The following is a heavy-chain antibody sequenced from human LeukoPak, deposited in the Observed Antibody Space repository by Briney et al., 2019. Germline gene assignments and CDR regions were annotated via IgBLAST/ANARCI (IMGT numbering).Heavy chain of an antibody. J-gene: IGHJ4*02. V-gene: IGHV1-2*02. CDR2: INPNSGGT. D-gene: IGHD4-17*01. CDR1: GYTFTGYY. Sequence: ASVKVSCKASGYTFTGYYMHWVRQAPGQGLEWMGWINPNSGGTNYAQKFQGRVTMTRDTSISTAYMELSRLRSDDTAVYYCARTWYGDYAYFDYWRQGTLVTVSS. CDR3: ARTWYGDYAYFDY.